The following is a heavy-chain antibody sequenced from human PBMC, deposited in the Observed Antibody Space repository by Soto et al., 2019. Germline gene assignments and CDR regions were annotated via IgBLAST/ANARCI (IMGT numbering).Heavy chain of an antibody. V-gene: IGHV4-30-4*01. D-gene: IGHD3-3*01. Sequence: QVQLQESGPGLAETLSLTCTVSGVSITSGDYYWNWIRQPPGKGLEWIGSIYYGGNTYYNPSLKSRVTISLYTSTYQFSLKLTSVTAADTAVYYCASFGVASMNWFDPCGQGTLVTVSS. J-gene: IGHJ5*02. CDR3: ASFGVASMNWFDP. CDR2: IYYGGNT. CDR1: GVSITSGDYY.